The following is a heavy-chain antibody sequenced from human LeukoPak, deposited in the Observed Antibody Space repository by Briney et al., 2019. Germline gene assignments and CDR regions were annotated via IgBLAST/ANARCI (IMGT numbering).Heavy chain of an antibody. CDR2: ISTSGST. J-gene: IGHJ4*02. V-gene: IGHV4-4*07. Sequence: SETLSLTCTVSGGSISSYYWSWIRQPAGKGLESIGHISTSGSTNYNPSLKSRVTMSVDTSKNQFSLKLSSVTAADTAVYYCARVGGDDSSGYYFGYWGQGTLVTVSS. CDR1: GGSISSYY. CDR3: ARVGGDDSSGYYFGY. D-gene: IGHD3-22*01.